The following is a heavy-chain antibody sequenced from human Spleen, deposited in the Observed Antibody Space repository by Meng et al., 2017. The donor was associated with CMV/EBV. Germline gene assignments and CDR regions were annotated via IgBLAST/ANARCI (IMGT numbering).Heavy chain of an antibody. J-gene: IGHJ6*02. V-gene: IGHV3-23*01. CDR2: ITGSGGST. CDR1: GFSFSNYA. CDR3: ARDPSYYDLGYGLDV. Sequence: GGSLRLSCAASGFSFSNYAMSWVRQAPGKGLKWVSTITGSGGSTSYADSVEGRFTISRDNSEKMVHLQMNSLRADDTAVYYCARDPSYYDLGYGLDVWGQGTTVTVSS. D-gene: IGHD3-3*01.